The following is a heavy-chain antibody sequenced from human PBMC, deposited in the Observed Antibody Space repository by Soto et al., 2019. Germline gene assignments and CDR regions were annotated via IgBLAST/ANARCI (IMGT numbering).Heavy chain of an antibody. CDR2: ISGSGGST. J-gene: IGHJ6*03. D-gene: IGHD6-13*01. CDR1: GFTFSSYA. Sequence: EVQLLESGGGLVQPGGSLRLSCAASGFTFSSYAMSWVRQAPGKGLEWVSAISGSGGSTYYADSVKGRFTISRDNSKNTLDLQMNSVRAEYTSVYYCAKDVAGRRVSWSYYMGVWGKGTTVTVSS. CDR3: AKDVAGRRVSWSYYMGV. V-gene: IGHV3-23*01.